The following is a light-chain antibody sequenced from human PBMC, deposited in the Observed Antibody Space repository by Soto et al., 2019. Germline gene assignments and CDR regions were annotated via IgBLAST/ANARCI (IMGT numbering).Light chain of an antibody. J-gene: IGKJ5*01. V-gene: IGKV1-39*01. CDR3: QQSYNTLSIT. Sequence: DIQMTQSPSSLSASVGDRVTITCRGSECIARHLHWYKQKQGQAPRLLIYAASSLQNGVPSRFRGCRTGTDFTITINNLQHADFATYSCQQSYNTLSITFGPWTRLEIK. CDR2: AAS. CDR1: ECIARH.